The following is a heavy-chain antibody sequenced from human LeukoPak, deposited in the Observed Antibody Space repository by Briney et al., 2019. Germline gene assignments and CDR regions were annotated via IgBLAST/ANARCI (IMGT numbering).Heavy chain of an antibody. Sequence: PGGSLRLSCAASGFNFSTYGMHWVRQAPGKGLEWVAVIWYDGSNKYYADSVKGRFTISRDNAKNSLYLQMNSLRAEDTAVYYCARDRPYYYGSGSYCDYWGQGTLVTVSS. CDR1: GFNFSTYG. D-gene: IGHD3-10*01. V-gene: IGHV3-33*01. J-gene: IGHJ4*02. CDR2: IWYDGSNK. CDR3: ARDRPYYYGSGSYCDY.